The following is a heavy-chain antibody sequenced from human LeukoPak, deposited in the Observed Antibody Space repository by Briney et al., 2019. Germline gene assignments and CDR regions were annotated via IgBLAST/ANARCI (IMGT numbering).Heavy chain of an antibody. J-gene: IGHJ6*03. CDR2: IYYSGST. Sequence: PSETLSLTCTVSGGSISSSSYYWGWIRQPPGKGLEWIGSIYYSGSTYYNPSLKSRVTISVDTSKNQFSLKLSSVTAADTAVYYCARVRRSANYDSSGLRPNYFYYMDVWGKGTTVTVSS. D-gene: IGHD3-22*01. V-gene: IGHV4-39*01. CDR1: GGSISSSSYY. CDR3: ARVRRSANYDSSGLRPNYFYYMDV.